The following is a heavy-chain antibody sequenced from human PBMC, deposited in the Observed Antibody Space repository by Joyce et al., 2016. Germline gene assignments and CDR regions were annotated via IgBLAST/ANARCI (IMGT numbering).Heavy chain of an antibody. Sequence: EVQLVQSGAEAKKPGESLKISCKASGYKIINYWIGWVRQMPGKGLEWMGIIYLGDSDIRYSPSFQGHVTISADKSINTAYLQWSSLKASDTAMYYCARGPYFDILTGKYDYMDVWGKGTTVTVSS. CDR2: IYLGDSDI. CDR3: ARGPYFDILTGKYDYMDV. CDR1: GYKIINYW. D-gene: IGHD3-9*01. J-gene: IGHJ6*03. V-gene: IGHV5-51*01.